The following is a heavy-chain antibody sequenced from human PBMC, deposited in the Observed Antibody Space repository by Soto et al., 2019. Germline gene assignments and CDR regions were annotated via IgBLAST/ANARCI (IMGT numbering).Heavy chain of an antibody. Sequence: ASVKVSCKASGYSLSEFSMHWVRQATGKGLEWMGGVDPEDSKRTSAQDFQGRLTLTEDTSAETAYMEMSSLTFEDTAVYYCVRVRRQGATWHNSYCMDVWGQGTPVTVSS. CDR1: GYSLSEFS. V-gene: IGHV1-24*01. CDR3: VRVRRQGATWHNSYCMDV. J-gene: IGHJ6*02. D-gene: IGHD1-1*01. CDR2: VDPEDSKR.